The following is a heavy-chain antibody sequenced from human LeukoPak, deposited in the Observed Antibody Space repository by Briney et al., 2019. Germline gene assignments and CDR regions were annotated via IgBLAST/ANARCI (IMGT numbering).Heavy chain of an antibody. CDR2: INPNSGGT. CDR3: ARYRVGATTRLIYFDY. Sequence: ASVKVSCKASGYTFTGYYMHWVRQAPGQGLERMGWINPNSGGTNYAQKFQGRVTMTRDTSISTAYMELSRLRSDDTAVYYCARYRVGATTRLIYFDYWGQGTLVTVSS. J-gene: IGHJ4*02. CDR1: GYTFTGYY. V-gene: IGHV1-2*02. D-gene: IGHD1-26*01.